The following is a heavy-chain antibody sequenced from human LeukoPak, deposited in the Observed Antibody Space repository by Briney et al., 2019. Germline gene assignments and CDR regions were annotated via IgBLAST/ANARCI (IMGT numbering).Heavy chain of an antibody. V-gene: IGHV4-59*12. CDR3: ARDLAAYCSSTSCYYYYMDV. D-gene: IGHD2-2*01. CDR2: IYYSGST. Sequence: SETLSLTCTVSGGSISSYYWSWIRQPPGKGLEWIGYIYYSGSTNYNPSLKSRVTMSVDTSKNQFSLKLSSVTAADTAVYYCARDLAAYCSSTSCYYYYMDVWGKGTTVTVSS. CDR1: GGSISSYY. J-gene: IGHJ6*03.